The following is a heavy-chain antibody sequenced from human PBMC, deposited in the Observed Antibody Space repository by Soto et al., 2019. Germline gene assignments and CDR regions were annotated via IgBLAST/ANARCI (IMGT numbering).Heavy chain of an antibody. V-gene: IGHV3-74*01. CDR1: GFTFSSYW. CDR3: ARGDGDYYDGNGYLGRH. Sequence: EVQPVESGGGLVQPGGSLRLSCAASGFTFSSYWMHWVRQAPGKGLVWVSRIKTDGSGTFYAGSVEGRFTISRDNAQNTLYLQMNSLRAEDTAVYYCARGDGDYYDGNGYLGRHWGQGTLVTVSS. J-gene: IGHJ4*02. D-gene: IGHD3-22*01. CDR2: IKTDGSGT.